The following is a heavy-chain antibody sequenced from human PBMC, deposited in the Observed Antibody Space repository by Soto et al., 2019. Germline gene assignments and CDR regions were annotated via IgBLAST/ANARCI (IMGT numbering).Heavy chain of an antibody. D-gene: IGHD6-19*01. J-gene: IGHJ2*01. Sequence: QLQLQESGPGLVKPSETLSLTCVVSGGSIRSSSNYWGWIRQPPGRGLEWIGSIYYSGTTYYNTSLKSRVTISVDTSKNQFSLKLSSVTAADTTVYYCARQGVIAVAGTADWYFDLWGRGTLVTVSS. CDR2: IYYSGTT. CDR3: ARQGVIAVAGTADWYFDL. CDR1: GGSIRSSSNY. V-gene: IGHV4-39*01.